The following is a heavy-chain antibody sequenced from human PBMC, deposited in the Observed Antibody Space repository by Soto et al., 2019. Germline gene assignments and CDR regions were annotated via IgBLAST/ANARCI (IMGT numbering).Heavy chain of an antibody. D-gene: IGHD6-19*01. V-gene: IGHV1-18*04. CDR1: GYTFTSYG. J-gene: IGHJ4*02. Sequence: ASVKVSCKASGYTFTSYGMSWVRQAPGQGLEWMGWISAYNGNTNYAQKLQGRVTMTTDTSTSTAYMELRSLRSDDTAVYYCARGLFIRIAVAALDYWGQGNLVPVS. CDR3: ARGLFIRIAVAALDY. CDR2: ISAYNGNT.